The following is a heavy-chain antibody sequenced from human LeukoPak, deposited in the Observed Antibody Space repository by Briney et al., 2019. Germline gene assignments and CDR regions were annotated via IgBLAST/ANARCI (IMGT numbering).Heavy chain of an antibody. Sequence: SVKVSCKASGYTFTSYYMHWVRQAPGQGLEWMGIINPSGGSTSYAQKFQGRVTMTRDTSTSTVYMELSSLRSEDTAVHYCARDLNGSGSYLRGDYYYGMDVWGQGTTVTVSS. CDR2: INPSGGST. V-gene: IGHV1-46*01. CDR1: GYTFTSYY. D-gene: IGHD3-10*01. CDR3: ARDLNGSGSYLRGDYYYGMDV. J-gene: IGHJ6*02.